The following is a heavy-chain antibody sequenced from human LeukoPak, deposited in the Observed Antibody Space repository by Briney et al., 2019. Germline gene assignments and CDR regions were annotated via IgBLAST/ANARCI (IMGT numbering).Heavy chain of an antibody. CDR3: ARGEGNHYYYGMDV. Sequence: SETLSLTCTVSGGSISSYHWSWIRQPPGKGLEWIGYIYYSGSTNYNPSLKSRVTISVDTSKNQFSLKLSSVTAADTAVYYCARGEGNHYYYGMDVWGQGTTVTVSS. CDR1: GGSISSYH. CDR2: IYYSGST. D-gene: IGHD1-26*01. J-gene: IGHJ6*02. V-gene: IGHV4-59*01.